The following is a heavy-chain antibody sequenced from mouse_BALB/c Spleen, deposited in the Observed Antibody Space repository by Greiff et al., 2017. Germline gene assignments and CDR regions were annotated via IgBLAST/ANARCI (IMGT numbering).Heavy chain of an antibody. Sequence: EVQVVESGGGLVQPGGSLKLSCAASGFTFSSYGMSWVRQTPDKRLELVATINSNGGSTYYPDSVKGRFTISRDNAKNTLYLQVSSLKSEDTAMYYCARDGRRYFDVWGAGTTVTVSS. CDR3: ARDGRRYFDV. CDR1: GFTFSSYG. V-gene: IGHV5-6-3*01. CDR2: INSNGGST. J-gene: IGHJ1*01.